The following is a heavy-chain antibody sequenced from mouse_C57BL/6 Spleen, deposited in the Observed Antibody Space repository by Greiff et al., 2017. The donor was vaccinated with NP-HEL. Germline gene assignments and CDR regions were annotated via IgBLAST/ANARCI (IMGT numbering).Heavy chain of an antibody. Sequence: EVKLVESGGGLVQPGGSLSLSCAASGFTFTDYYMSWVRQPPGKALEWLGFIRNKANGYTTEYSASVKGRFTISRDNSQSILYLQMNALRAEDSATYYCARYAPIMNAMDYWGQGTSVTVSS. CDR3: ARYAPIMNAMDY. CDR1: GFTFTDYY. V-gene: IGHV7-3*01. J-gene: IGHJ4*01. D-gene: IGHD2-4*01. CDR2: IRNKANGYTT.